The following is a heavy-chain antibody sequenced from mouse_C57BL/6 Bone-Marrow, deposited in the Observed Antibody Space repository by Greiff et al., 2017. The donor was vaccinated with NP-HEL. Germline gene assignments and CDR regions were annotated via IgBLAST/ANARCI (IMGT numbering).Heavy chain of an antibody. CDR2: IHPNSGST. CDR3: ARVGYYRGHYFDV. D-gene: IGHD2-14*01. CDR1: GYTFTSYW. J-gene: IGHJ1*03. Sequence: QVQLKQPGAELVKPGASVKLSCKASGYTFTSYWMHWVKQRPGQGLEWIGMIHPNSGSTNYNEKFKSKATLTVDKSSSTAYMQLSSLTSEDSAVYYCARVGYYRGHYFDVWGTGTTVTVSS. V-gene: IGHV1-64*01.